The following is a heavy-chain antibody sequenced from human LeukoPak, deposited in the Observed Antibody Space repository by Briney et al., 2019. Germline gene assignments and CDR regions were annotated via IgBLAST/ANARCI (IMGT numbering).Heavy chain of an antibody. CDR2: IYHSGST. J-gene: IGHJ4*02. Sequence: SQTLSLTCAVSGGSISSGGYSWSWIRQPPGKGLEWIGYIYHSGSTNYNPSLKSRVTISVDKSKNQFSLKLSSVTAADTAVYYCASLNLSGYCYDYWGQGTLVTVSS. D-gene: IGHD3-22*01. CDR1: GGSISSGGYS. CDR3: ASLNLSGYCYDY. V-gene: IGHV4-30-2*01.